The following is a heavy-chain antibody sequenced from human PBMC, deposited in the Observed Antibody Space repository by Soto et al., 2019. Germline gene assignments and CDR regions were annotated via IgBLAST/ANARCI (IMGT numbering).Heavy chain of an antibody. D-gene: IGHD5-12*01. CDR2: ISGGGGST. J-gene: IGHJ4*01. CDR3: AKSERDGYNSPFDY. Sequence: GGSLRLSCAASGFTFSSYAMSWVRQAPGKGLEWVSAISGGGGSTYYADSVKGRFTISRDNSKNTLYLQMNSLRAEDTAVYYCAKSERDGYNSPFDYWGHGTLVTVSS. CDR1: GFTFSSYA. V-gene: IGHV3-23*01.